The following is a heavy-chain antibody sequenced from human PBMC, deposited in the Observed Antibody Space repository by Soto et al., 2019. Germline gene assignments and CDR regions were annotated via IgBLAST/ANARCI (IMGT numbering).Heavy chain of an antibody. Sequence: GGPLRLSCSASGFTFSSYDMHWVRPGPGKGLEWISAIVTAGDTNYARYVKGRFTIYREDAKNSLYLQMNSLRSWDTAVYFGERAIGPTLLDYWGQGTLVTVSS. CDR2: IVTAGDT. CDR1: GFTFSSYD. V-gene: IGHV3-13*04. D-gene: IGHD3-3*01. CDR3: ERAIGPTLLDY. J-gene: IGHJ4*02.